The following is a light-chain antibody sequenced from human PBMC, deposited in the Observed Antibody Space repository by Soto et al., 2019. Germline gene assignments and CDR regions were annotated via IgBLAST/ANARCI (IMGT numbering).Light chain of an antibody. CDR1: QSVSSSH. V-gene: IGKV3-20*01. CDR3: QQYGYSPIT. Sequence: EIVLTQSPGTLSLSPGERATLSCRASQSVSSSHLAWYQHKHGQAPRPLIYAASSRATGSPDRFSGGGYGTDFNLTISRLETEDFAVYYCQQYGYSPITFGQGTRLEIK. J-gene: IGKJ5*01. CDR2: AAS.